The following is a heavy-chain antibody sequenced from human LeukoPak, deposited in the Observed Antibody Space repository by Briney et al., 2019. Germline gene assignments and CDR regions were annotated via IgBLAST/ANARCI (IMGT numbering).Heavy chain of an antibody. D-gene: IGHD1-1*01. Sequence: GGSLRLSCAASAFTFSTYWMYWVRQAPGKGLEWVSAISGSGGSTYYADSVKGRFTISRDNSKNTLYLQMNSLRAEDTAVYYCARGDDSQFDYWGQGTLVTVSS. CDR2: ISGSGGST. CDR3: ARGDDSQFDY. CDR1: AFTFSTYW. V-gene: IGHV3-23*01. J-gene: IGHJ4*02.